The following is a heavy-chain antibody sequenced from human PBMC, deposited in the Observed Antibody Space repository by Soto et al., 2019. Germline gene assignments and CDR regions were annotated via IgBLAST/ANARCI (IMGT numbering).Heavy chain of an antibody. J-gene: IGHJ4*02. D-gene: IGHD3-3*01. Sequence: PGGSLRLSCVASGFTFSSYAMSWVRQAPGKGLEWISAITGSGGSTYYADSVKGRFTISRDNSKNTLYLQMNSLRAEDTAVYYCARERQMYYDFWSGYSYYFDYWGQGTLVTVSS. CDR2: ITGSGGST. CDR1: GFTFSSYA. V-gene: IGHV3-23*01. CDR3: ARERQMYYDFWSGYSYYFDY.